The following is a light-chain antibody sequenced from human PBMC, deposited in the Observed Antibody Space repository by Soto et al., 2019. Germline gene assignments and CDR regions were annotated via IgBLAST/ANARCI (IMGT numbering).Light chain of an antibody. CDR3: CSYAGSSTFV. CDR1: SSDLGSYNL. J-gene: IGLJ1*01. Sequence: QSLLTQPASVSGSPGQSSTLSRTGTSSDLGSYNLVSCYQQHPCKDPKLMIYKGSKRHARDSYHFSVSMLGNTDSLTIFGLQTADEAEYYCCSYAGSSTFVVGTGTKAPV. CDR2: KGS. V-gene: IGLV2-23*01.